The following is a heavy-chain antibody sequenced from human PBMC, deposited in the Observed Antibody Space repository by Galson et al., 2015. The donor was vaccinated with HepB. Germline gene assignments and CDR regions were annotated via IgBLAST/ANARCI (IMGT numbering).Heavy chain of an antibody. J-gene: IGHJ4*02. CDR2: INPSGGST. Sequence: SVKVSCKASGYKFTRYYMRWVRQAPGQGLEWMGIINPSGGSTDYAQKFQGRLTMTRDTSTSTVSMELSSLRSEDTAVYHCARGVLLWDGPDYWGQGTLVTVSS. CDR1: GYKFTRYY. V-gene: IGHV1-46*01. D-gene: IGHD3-10*01. CDR3: ARGVLLWDGPDY.